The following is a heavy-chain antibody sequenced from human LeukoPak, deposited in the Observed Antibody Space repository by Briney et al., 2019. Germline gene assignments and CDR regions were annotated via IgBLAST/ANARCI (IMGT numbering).Heavy chain of an antibody. V-gene: IGHV1-2*02. Sequence: ASVKVSCKASGYTFTGYYMHWVRQAPGQGLDWMGWINPNSGGTKYAQNFQGRVTLTTDTSINTAYMELSSLRSDDTAVYYCAREGRNGYNEGYFDYWGQGTLVTASS. CDR2: INPNSGGT. CDR3: AREGRNGYNEGYFDY. CDR1: GYTFTGYY. J-gene: IGHJ4*02. D-gene: IGHD5-24*01.